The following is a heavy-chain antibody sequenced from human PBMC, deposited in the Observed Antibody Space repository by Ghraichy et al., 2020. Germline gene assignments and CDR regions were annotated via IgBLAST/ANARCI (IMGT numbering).Heavy chain of an antibody. V-gene: IGHV2-5*01. J-gene: IGHJ3*02. CDR3: AHRPSRRGMERGAFDI. Sequence: SGPTLVKPTQTLTLTCTFSGFSLSTSGVGVGWIRQPPGKALEWLALIYWNDDKRYSPSLKSRLTITKDTSKNQVVLTMTNMDPVDTATYYCAHRPSRRGMERGAFDIWGQGTMVTVSS. D-gene: IGHD1-1*01. CDR1: GFSLSTSGVG. CDR2: IYWNDDK.